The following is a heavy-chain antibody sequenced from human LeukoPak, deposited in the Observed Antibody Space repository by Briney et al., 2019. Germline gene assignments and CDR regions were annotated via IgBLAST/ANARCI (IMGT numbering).Heavy chain of an antibody. CDR3: ARDNMRDGGIAAAGTDY. D-gene: IGHD6-13*01. V-gene: IGHV3-7*01. J-gene: IGHJ4*02. Sequence: GGSLRLSCAASGFTFSTYWMSWVRQAPGKGLEWVANIKQDGSEKYYVDSVKGRLTISRDNAKNSLYLQMNSLRAEDTAVYYCARDNMRDGGIAAAGTDYWGQGTLVTV. CDR1: GFTFSTYW. CDR2: IKQDGSEK.